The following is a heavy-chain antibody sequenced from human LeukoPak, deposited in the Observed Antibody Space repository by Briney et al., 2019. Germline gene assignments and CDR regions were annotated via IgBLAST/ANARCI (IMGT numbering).Heavy chain of an antibody. Sequence: GASVKVSCKASGGTFSSYAISWVRQAPGQGLEWMGGIIPIFGTANYAQKFQGRVTITTDESTSTAYMELSSLSSEDTAVYYCASSSSFYMDVWGKGTPVTVSS. D-gene: IGHD6-6*01. CDR3: ASSSSFYMDV. CDR2: IIPIFGTA. CDR1: GGTFSSYA. J-gene: IGHJ6*03. V-gene: IGHV1-69*05.